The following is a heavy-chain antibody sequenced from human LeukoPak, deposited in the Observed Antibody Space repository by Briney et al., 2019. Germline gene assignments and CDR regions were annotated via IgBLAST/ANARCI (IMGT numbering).Heavy chain of an antibody. D-gene: IGHD3-22*01. V-gene: IGHV3-73*01. CDR2: IRSKASNYAT. CDR3: TRLDDSSGYYYKGFDY. CDR1: GFTFSGSA. Sequence: GGSLRLSCAASGFTFSGSAMHWVRQASGKGQEWVGRIRSKASNYATVYAASVKGRFTISRDDSENTAYLQMNSLKTEDTAVYYCTRLDDSSGYYYKGFDYWGQGTLVTVSS. J-gene: IGHJ4*02.